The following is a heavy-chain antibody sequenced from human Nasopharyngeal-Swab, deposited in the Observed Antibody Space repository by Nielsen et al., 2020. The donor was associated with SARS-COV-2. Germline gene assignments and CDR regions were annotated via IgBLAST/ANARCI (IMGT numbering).Heavy chain of an antibody. CDR1: GGSISSYY. V-gene: IGHV4-39*01. D-gene: IGHD2-2*01. CDR3: ARGNLSIVVVPAAMRPRIAVAGMEDY. CDR2: IYYSGST. J-gene: IGHJ4*02. Sequence: SETLSLTCTVSGGSISSYYWGWIRQPPGKGLEWIGSIYYSGSTYYNPSLKSRVTISVDTSKNQFSLKLSSVTAADTAVYYCARGNLSIVVVPAAMRPRIAVAGMEDYWGQGTLVTVSS.